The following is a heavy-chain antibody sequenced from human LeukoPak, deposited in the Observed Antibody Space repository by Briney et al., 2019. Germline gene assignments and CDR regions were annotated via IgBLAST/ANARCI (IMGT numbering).Heavy chain of an antibody. CDR3: ARASYYGSGSYSTLDY. J-gene: IGHJ4*02. CDR1: GFTFSDYY. Sequence: GGSLRLSCAASGFTFSDYYMSWIRQAPGKGLEWVSYISSSGSTIYYADSVKGRFTISRDNAKNSLYLQMNCLRAEDTAVYYCARASYYGSGSYSTLDYWGQGTLVTLSS. D-gene: IGHD3-10*01. V-gene: IGHV3-11*01. CDR2: ISSSGSTI.